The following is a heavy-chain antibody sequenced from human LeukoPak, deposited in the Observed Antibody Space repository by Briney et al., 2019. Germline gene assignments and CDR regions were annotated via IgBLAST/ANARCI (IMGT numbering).Heavy chain of an antibody. CDR3: AREGYDFWSGLSDYYYYMDV. D-gene: IGHD3-3*01. V-gene: IGHV4-61*02. CDR2: IYTSGST. CDR1: GGSISSGSYY. Sequence: PSETLSLTCTVSGGSISSGSYYWSWIRQPAGKGLEWIGRIYTSGSTNYNPSLKSRVTISVDTSKNQFSLKLSSVTAADTAVYYCAREGYDFWSGLSDYYYYMDVWGKGTTVTVSS. J-gene: IGHJ6*03.